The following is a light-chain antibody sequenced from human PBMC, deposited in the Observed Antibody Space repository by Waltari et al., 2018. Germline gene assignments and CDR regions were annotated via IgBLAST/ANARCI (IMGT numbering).Light chain of an antibody. J-gene: IGKJ4*01. CDR2: GTS. V-gene: IGKV3-20*01. CDR3: QQYTDSPPLT. CDR1: QCVSRSF. Sequence: IVLTQSPGSLSLSQGKRATLSCSASQCVSRSFLSWYQQKPGQAPRLLIYGTSSRSTGIPDRFSGSASGTDFTLTISKLESEECAVYFGQQYTDSPPLTHGGGTRVEIK.